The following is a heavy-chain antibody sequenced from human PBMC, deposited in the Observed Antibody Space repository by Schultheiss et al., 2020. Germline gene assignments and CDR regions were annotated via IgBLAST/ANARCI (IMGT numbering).Heavy chain of an antibody. V-gene: IGHV4-34*09. CDR1: GGSFSGYY. CDR2: IYYSGST. D-gene: IGHD3-22*01. CDR3: AQGDSSGYFFDY. J-gene: IGHJ4*02. Sequence: SETLSLTCAVYGGSFSGYYWSWIRQPPGKGLEWIGYIYYSGSTYYNPSLKSRVTISIDTSTNQFSLKVTSVTAADTAVYYCAQGDSSGYFFDYWGQGTLVTVSS.